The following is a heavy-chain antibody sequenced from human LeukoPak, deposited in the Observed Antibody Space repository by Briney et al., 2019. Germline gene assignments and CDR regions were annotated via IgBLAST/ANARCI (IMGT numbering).Heavy chain of an antibody. V-gene: IGHV3-7*01. CDR1: GDTFGRYW. CDR2: IKQDGGEK. J-gene: IGHJ4*02. CDR3: ARDSEYKIDY. D-gene: IGHD1-1*01. Sequence: GGSLRLSCAASGDTFGRYWMSWVRQAPGKGLQWVANIKQDGGEKYYVDSVKGRFTISRDNAKNSVYLQMNSLGVEDTAVYYCARDSEYKIDYWGQGTLVTVSS.